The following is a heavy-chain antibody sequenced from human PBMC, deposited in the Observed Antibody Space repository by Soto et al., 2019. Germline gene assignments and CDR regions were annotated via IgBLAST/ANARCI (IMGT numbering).Heavy chain of an antibody. CDR3: ARGGGPYVWFNEF. V-gene: IGHV1-69*01. CDR2: IIPVFGTT. CDR1: GGLFSSFA. D-gene: IGHD3-16*01. Sequence: QEQLVQSGAEVKKPGSSVKVSCKDSGGLFSSFAISWVRQAPGQGLERMGGIIPVFGTTNYAQKFQGRVTITADESTNTAYRELSSLTSDDTAMYYCARGGGPYVWFNEFWGQGTQVTVSS. J-gene: IGHJ4*02.